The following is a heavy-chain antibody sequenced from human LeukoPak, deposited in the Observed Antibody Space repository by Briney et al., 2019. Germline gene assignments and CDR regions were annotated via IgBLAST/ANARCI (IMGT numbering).Heavy chain of an antibody. V-gene: IGHV3-30*04. CDR3: ARDNLVRGVISYYYGMDV. CDR1: GFTFSSYA. Sequence: GGSLRLSCAASGFTFSSYAMHWVRQAPGKGLEGLAVISYDGSNKYYADSVKGRFTISRDNSKNTLYLQMNSLRAEDTAVYYCARDNLVRGVISYYYGMDVWGQGTTVTVSS. CDR2: ISYDGSNK. J-gene: IGHJ6*02. D-gene: IGHD3-10*01.